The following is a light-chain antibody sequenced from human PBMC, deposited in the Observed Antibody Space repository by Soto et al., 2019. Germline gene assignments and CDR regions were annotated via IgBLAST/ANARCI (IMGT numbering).Light chain of an antibody. CDR3: QQYNKWPPYT. Sequence: EIVMTQSPATLSVSPGERATLSCRASQSVSSNLAWYQQKPGQAPRLLIYGASTRATSIPARFSGSGSGTKFTLTISSLQSEDFAVYYCQQYNKWPPYTFGQGTKLEI. CDR1: QSVSSN. J-gene: IGKJ2*01. V-gene: IGKV3-15*01. CDR2: GAS.